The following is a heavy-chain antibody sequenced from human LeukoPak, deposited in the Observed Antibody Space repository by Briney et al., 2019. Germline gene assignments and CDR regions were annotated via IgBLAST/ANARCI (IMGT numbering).Heavy chain of an antibody. J-gene: IGHJ3*02. CDR1: GFTFDDYA. V-gene: IGHV3-9*01. D-gene: IGHD3-22*01. CDR2: ISWNSGSI. CDR3: ARDPGGITMILRDDAFDI. Sequence: GGSLRLSCAASGFTFDDYAMHWVRRAPGKGLEWVSGISWNSGSIGYADSVKGRFTISRDNAKNSLYLQMNSLRAEDTAVYYCARDPGGITMILRDDAFDIWGQGTMVTVSS.